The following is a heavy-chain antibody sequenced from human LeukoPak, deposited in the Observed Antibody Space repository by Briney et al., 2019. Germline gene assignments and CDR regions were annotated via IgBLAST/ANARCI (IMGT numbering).Heavy chain of an antibody. CDR2: ISAYNGNT. J-gene: IGHJ4*02. CDR1: GYTFTSYG. CDR3: ARDLQLRLGELSPPKSF. D-gene: IGHD3-16*02. Sequence: GASVKVSCKASGYTFTSYGISWVRQAPGQGLEWMGWISAYNGNTNYAQKLQGRVTMTTDTSTSTAYMELRSLRSDDTAVYYCARDLQLRLGELSPPKSFWGQGTLVTVSS. V-gene: IGHV1-18*01.